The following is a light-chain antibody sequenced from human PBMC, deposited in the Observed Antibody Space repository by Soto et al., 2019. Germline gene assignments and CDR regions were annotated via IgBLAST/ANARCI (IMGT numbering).Light chain of an antibody. Sequence: EIVLTQSPATLSLSPGERATLSCRASQSVSTYLAWYQQKPGQAPRLLIYDASKSATGIPARFSGSGSGTDFTLTITSLESEDFAVYYCQQRSTWPPRLTFGGGTKVEIK. CDR3: QQRSTWPPRLT. V-gene: IGKV3-11*01. J-gene: IGKJ4*01. CDR1: QSVSTY. CDR2: DAS.